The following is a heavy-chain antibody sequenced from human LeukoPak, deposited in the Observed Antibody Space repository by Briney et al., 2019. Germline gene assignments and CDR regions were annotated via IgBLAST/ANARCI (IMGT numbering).Heavy chain of an antibody. CDR2: IYTSGST. D-gene: IGHD6-13*01. J-gene: IGHJ6*03. Sequence: PSETLSLTCTVSGGSISSYYWSWIRQPAGKGLEWIGRIYTSGSTNYNPSLKSRVTMSVDTSKNQFSLKLSSVTAADTAVYYCARDKTAIAADYYYYYYYMDVWGKGTTVTISS. V-gene: IGHV4-4*07. CDR1: GGSISSYY. CDR3: ARDKTAIAADYYYYYYYMDV.